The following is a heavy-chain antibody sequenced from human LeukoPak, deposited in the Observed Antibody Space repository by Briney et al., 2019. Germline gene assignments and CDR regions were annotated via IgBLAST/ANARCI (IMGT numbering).Heavy chain of an antibody. V-gene: IGHV3-21*01. J-gene: IGHJ6*03. CDR3: AREDRGDYLDV. CDR2: ISSSSSYI. CDR1: GFAFSSYS. D-gene: IGHD1-14*01. Sequence: GGSLRLSCAASGFAFSSYSMKWVRQAPGKGLEWVSSISSSSSYIYYADSVKGRFTISRDNAKNSLYLQMNSLRAEDTAVYYCAREDRGDYLDVWGKGTTVTVSS.